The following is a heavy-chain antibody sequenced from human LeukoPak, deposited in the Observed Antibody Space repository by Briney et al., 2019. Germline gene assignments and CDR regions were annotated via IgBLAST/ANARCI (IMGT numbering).Heavy chain of an antibody. J-gene: IGHJ4*02. Sequence: GGSLRLSCAASGFTFDDYGMTWVRQAPGKGLEWVSGINWNGDTIGYADSVKGRFTISRDNAKNSLYLQMNSLRAEDTALYYCARGLYYFGTGGYETYYFDYWGQGTLVTVSS. CDR2: INWNGDTI. CDR3: ARGLYYFGTGGYETYYFDY. D-gene: IGHD3-22*01. CDR1: GFTFDDYG. V-gene: IGHV3-20*04.